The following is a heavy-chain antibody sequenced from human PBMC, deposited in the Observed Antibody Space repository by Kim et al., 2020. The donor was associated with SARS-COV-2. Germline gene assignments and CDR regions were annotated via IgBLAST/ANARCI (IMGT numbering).Heavy chain of an antibody. J-gene: IGHJ4*02. D-gene: IGHD1-1*01. CDR3: TTGLLHFSNWNDDRSRDY. V-gene: IGHV3-15*01. Sequence: KGRFTISRDDSKNTLYLQMNSLKTEDTAVYYCTTGLLHFSNWNDDRSRDYWGQGTLVTVSS.